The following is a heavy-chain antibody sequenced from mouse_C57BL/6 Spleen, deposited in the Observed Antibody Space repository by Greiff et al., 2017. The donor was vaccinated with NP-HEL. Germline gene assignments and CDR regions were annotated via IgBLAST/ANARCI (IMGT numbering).Heavy chain of an antibody. J-gene: IGHJ4*01. CDR1: GFTFSDYG. CDR2: ISSGSSTI. CDR3: ARNYYYGSSLYYYAMDY. V-gene: IGHV5-17*01. D-gene: IGHD1-1*01. Sequence: EVKLVESGGGLVKPGGSLKLSCAASGFTFSDYGMHWVRQAPEKGLEWVAYISSGSSTIYYADTVKGRFTISRDNAKNTLFLQMTGLRSEDTAMYYCARNYYYGSSLYYYAMDYWGQGTSVTVSS.